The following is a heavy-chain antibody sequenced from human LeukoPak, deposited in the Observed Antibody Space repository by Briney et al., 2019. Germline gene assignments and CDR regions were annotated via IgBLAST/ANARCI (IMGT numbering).Heavy chain of an antibody. CDR2: IIPSFGSA. Sequence: SVKVSCKASGCTFSSYSISWVRQAPGQGLEWMGGIIPSFGSANYAQKFQGRVTITADESTSTAYMELSSLRSEDTAVYYCARDPNYYDSSGPYGMDVWGQGTTVTVSS. J-gene: IGHJ6*02. CDR3: ARDPNYYDSSGPYGMDV. V-gene: IGHV1-69*01. D-gene: IGHD3-22*01. CDR1: GCTFSSYS.